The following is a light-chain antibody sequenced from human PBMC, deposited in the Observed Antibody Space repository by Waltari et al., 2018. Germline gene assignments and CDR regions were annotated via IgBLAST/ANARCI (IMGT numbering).Light chain of an antibody. CDR1: QGISSY. CDR3: QQLSSYPLA. J-gene: IGKJ3*01. V-gene: IGKV1-9*01. CDR2: GAS. Sequence: IQLTQSPSSLSASVGDRVTITCRASQGISSYLAWYQQKPGKAPKLLIYGASTLQSGVPSRFSGSGSGPDFTLTISSLQPEDIATYYCQQLSSYPLAFGPGTKVEIK.